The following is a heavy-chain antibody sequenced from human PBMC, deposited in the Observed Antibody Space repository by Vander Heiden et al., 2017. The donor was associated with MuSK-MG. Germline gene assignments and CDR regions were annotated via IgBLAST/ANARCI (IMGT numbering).Heavy chain of an antibody. D-gene: IGHD1-7*01. J-gene: IGHJ4*02. V-gene: IGHV3-48*01. CDR3: ARVAYNWNYY. CDR2: ISSSSSTI. Sequence: EVQLVESGGGLVQPGGSLRPSCAASGFTFSSYCINWVRQAPGKGLEWVSYISSSSSTIYYAASVKGRFTISRDNAKNSLYLQMNSLRADDTAVYYCARVAYNWNYYWGQGTLVTVSS. CDR1: GFTFSSYC.